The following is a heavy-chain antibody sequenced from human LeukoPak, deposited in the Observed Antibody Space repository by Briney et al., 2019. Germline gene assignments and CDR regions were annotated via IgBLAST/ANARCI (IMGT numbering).Heavy chain of an antibody. CDR3: ARSSMVRGVIIAPLN. D-gene: IGHD3-10*01. V-gene: IGHV4-39*01. Sequence: SETLSLTCTVSGGSISSSSYYWGWIRQPPGKGRVWIGSIYYSGSTYYNPSLKSRVTISVDTSKNQFSLKLSSVTAADTAVYYCARSSMVRGVIIAPLNWGQGTLVTVSS. CDR1: GGSISSSSYY. J-gene: IGHJ4*02. CDR2: IYYSGST.